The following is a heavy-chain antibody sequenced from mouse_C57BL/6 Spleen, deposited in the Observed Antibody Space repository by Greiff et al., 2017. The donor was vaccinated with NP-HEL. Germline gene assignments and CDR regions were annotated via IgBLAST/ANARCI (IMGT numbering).Heavy chain of an antibody. J-gene: IGHJ4*01. CDR1: GYTFTDYN. V-gene: IGHV1-22*01. CDR3: ARGGIYDGYYSDY. D-gene: IGHD2-3*01. Sequence: VHVKQSGPELVKPGASVKMSCKASGYTFTDYNMHWVKQSHGKSLEWIGYINPNNGGTSYNQKFKGKATLTVNKSSSTAYMELRSLTSEDSAVYYCARGGIYDGYYSDYWGQGTSVTVSS. CDR2: INPNNGGT.